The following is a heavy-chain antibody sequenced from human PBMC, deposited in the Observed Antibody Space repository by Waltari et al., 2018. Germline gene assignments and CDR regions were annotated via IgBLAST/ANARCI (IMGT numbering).Heavy chain of an antibody. D-gene: IGHD3-9*01. Sequence: QVQLQESGPGLVKPSETLSLTCSVSGGSLSGYSWNWIRQIPGGGLEWIGNILDSGSTNYNPSLKSRITMSVDTPKNQLSLKLTFMTAADAGVYYCARTSMSTKLGAAFWGQGTLVTVSS. CDR3: ARTSMSTKLGAAF. V-gene: IGHV4-59*01. CDR1: GGSLSGYS. CDR2: ILDSGST. J-gene: IGHJ4*02.